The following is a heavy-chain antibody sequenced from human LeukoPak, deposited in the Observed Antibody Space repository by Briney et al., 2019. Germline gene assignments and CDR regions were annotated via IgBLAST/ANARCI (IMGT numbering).Heavy chain of an antibody. D-gene: IGHD1-26*01. CDR1: GFTFSSYS. J-gene: IGHJ4*02. CDR3: AGVGAPAGGY. CDR2: ISSSSSYI. V-gene: IGHV3-21*01. Sequence: GGSLRLSCAASGFTFSSYSMNWARQAPGKGLEWVSSISSSSSYIYYADSVKGRFTISRDNAKNSLYLQMNSLRAEDTAVYYCAGVGAPAGGYWGQGTLVTVSS.